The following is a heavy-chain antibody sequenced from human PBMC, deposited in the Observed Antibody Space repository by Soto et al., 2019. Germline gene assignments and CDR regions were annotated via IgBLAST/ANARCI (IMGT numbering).Heavy chain of an antibody. J-gene: IGHJ4*02. V-gene: IGHV4-59*08. D-gene: IGHD4-4*01. Sequence: SETLSLTCTVSGGSISSYYWSWIRQPPGKGLEWIGYIYYSGSTNYNPSLKSRVTISVDTSKNQFSLKLSSVTAADTAVYYCAGRPTTVTPWYWGQGTLVTVSS. CDR3: AGRPTTVTPWY. CDR2: IYYSGST. CDR1: GGSISSYY.